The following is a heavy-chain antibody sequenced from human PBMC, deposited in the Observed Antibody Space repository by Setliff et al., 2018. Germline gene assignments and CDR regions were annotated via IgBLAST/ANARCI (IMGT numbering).Heavy chain of an antibody. J-gene: IGHJ4*02. V-gene: IGHV1-46*01. Sequence: ASVKVSCKASGYTFTGYYFHWVRQAPGQGLEWMGWINPSGGSISYAQKFQGRVTMTIDTLTSTAYMELRSLGSDDTAVYYCARGPLDFVVTPAAAKFDYWGQGTLVTVSS. CDR2: INPSGGSI. D-gene: IGHD2-2*01. CDR1: GYTFTGYY. CDR3: ARGPLDFVVTPAAAKFDY.